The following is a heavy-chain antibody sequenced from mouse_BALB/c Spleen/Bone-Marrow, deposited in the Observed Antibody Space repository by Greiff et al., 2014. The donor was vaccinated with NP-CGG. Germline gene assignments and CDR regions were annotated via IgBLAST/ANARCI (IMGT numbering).Heavy chain of an antibody. CDR1: GYTFTGYV. D-gene: IGHD2-3*01. V-gene: IGHV1-14*01. CDR2: INPYNDGI. CDR3: AREGWLLRFDC. J-gene: IGHJ2*01. Sequence: EVQLVESGPELVKPGASVKMSCKASGYTFTGYVMHWVKQKPGQGLEWTGNINPYNDGIKYNEKFKGKATLTSDISSTTAYMELSGLTSEDSAVYFCAREGWLLRFDCWGQGTILTVSS.